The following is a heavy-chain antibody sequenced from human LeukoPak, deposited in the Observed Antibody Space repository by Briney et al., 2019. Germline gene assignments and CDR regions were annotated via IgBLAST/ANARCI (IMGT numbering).Heavy chain of an antibody. CDR3: ARVGIAAAGPGFDP. Sequence: SETLSLTCAVYGGSFRGYYWSWIRQPPGKGLEWIGEIDHSGGTNYNPSLKSRVTISVDTSKNQFSLKLSSVTAADTAVYYCARVGIAAAGPGFDPWGQGTLVTVSS. D-gene: IGHD6-13*01. V-gene: IGHV4-34*01. J-gene: IGHJ5*02. CDR2: IDHSGGT. CDR1: GGSFRGYY.